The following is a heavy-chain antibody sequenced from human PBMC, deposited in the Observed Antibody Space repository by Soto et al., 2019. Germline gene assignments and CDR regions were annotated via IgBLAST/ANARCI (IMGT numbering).Heavy chain of an antibody. Sequence: SVKVSCKASGGSFSSYAISWVRQAPGQGLEWMGGIIPIFGTPSYAQKFQGRVTITADESTSTAYMELSSLRSEDTAVYYCAREYRSSSGRFDNWGQGTLVTVSS. J-gene: IGHJ4*02. CDR2: IIPIFGTP. D-gene: IGHD6-6*01. CDR1: GGSFSSYA. CDR3: AREYRSSSGRFDN. V-gene: IGHV1-69*13.